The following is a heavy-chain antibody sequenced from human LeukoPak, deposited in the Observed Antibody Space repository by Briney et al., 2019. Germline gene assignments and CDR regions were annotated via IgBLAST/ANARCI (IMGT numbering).Heavy chain of an antibody. D-gene: IGHD2/OR15-2a*01. Sequence: GGSLRLSCAASGFTFSNYGMRWVRQAPGKGLEWVSAISGSGGSTYYPDSVKGRFTISRDNSKITLYLQMNSLRAEDTAVYYCAKTLDYNYYYYMDVWGKGTTVTVSS. J-gene: IGHJ6*03. V-gene: IGHV3-23*01. CDR2: ISGSGGST. CDR3: AKTLDYNYYYYMDV. CDR1: GFTFSNYG.